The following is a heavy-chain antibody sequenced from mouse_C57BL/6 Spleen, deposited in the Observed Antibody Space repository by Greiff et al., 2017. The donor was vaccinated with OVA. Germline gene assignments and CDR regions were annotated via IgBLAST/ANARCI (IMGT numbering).Heavy chain of an antibody. Sequence: QVQLQQPGAELVKPGASVKMSCKASGYTFTSYWITWVKQRPGQGLEWIGDIYPGSGSTNYNEKFKSKATLTVDTSSSTAYMQLSSLTSEDSAVYYWARYYDYDERPAWFAYWGQGTLVTVSA. CDR1: GYTFTSYW. V-gene: IGHV1-55*01. CDR3: ARYYDYDERPAWFAY. D-gene: IGHD2-4*01. J-gene: IGHJ3*01. CDR2: IYPGSGST.